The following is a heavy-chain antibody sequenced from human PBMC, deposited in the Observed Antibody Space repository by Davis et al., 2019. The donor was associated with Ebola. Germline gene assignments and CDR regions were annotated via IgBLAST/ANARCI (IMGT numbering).Heavy chain of an antibody. D-gene: IGHD1-26*01. J-gene: IGHJ4*02. CDR2: ISAYNGNT. V-gene: IGHV1-18*01. CDR3: ARDQWGGSYFY. Sequence: AASVKVSCKASGYTFTSYGISWVRQAPGQGLEWMGWISAYNGNTNYAQKLQGSVTMTTDTSTSTAYMELRSLKSDDTAVYYCARDQWGGSYFYWGQGTLVTVSS. CDR1: GYTFTSYG.